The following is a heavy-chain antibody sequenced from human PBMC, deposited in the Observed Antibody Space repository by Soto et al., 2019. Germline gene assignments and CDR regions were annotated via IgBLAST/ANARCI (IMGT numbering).Heavy chain of an antibody. CDR1: GGSISSGGYY. Sequence: QVQLQESGPGLVKPSQTLSLTCTVSGGSISSGGYYWSWIRQHPGKGLEWIGYIYYSGSTYYNPSLKSRVTILVDTSKNQFSLKLSSVTAADTAVYSCAREGSGYSYGHLDYWGQGTLVTVSS. CDR3: AREGSGYSYGHLDY. CDR2: IYYSGST. V-gene: IGHV4-31*03. J-gene: IGHJ4*02. D-gene: IGHD5-18*01.